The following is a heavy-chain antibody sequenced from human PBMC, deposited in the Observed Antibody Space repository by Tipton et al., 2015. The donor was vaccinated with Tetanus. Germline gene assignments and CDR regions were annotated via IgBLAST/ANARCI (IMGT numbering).Heavy chain of an antibody. CDR1: GGSVRSGSYY. CDR2: VSYSGST. V-gene: IGHV4-61*01. J-gene: IGHJ4*02. Sequence: LTCTVSGGSVRSGSYYWNWIRQPPGKGLEWIGYVSYSGSTNSNYSLKSRITISQDTSKNQFSLRLTSVTAADTAVYYCARANYDFPKKGPFDSWGQGSLVIVSS. CDR3: ARANYDFPKKGPFDS. D-gene: IGHD3-3*01.